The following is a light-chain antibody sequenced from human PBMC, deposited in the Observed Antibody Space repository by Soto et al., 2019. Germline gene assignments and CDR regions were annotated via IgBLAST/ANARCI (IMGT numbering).Light chain of an antibody. J-gene: IGKJ4*01. CDR3: QLDNRFPLS. Sequence: NQMTQSPSTLSASIGDRVTITCRASQSIGTWLAWYQLRPGKAPKLLIHTASSLQSGVPSRFSGSGSATQFTLTIGSLQSDDFATYYCQLDNRFPLSFGGGSMV. CDR2: TAS. CDR1: QSIGTW. V-gene: IGKV1-5*03.